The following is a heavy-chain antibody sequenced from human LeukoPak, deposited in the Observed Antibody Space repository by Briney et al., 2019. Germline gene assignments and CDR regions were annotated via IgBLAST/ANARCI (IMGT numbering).Heavy chain of an antibody. J-gene: IGHJ4*02. Sequence: GASVKVSFTASGYTFTGYYIHWVRQAPGQRLEWMGWINPNTGDTNYAQNFQGRVTVTGDTSISTAYMDLNRLTSDDTDLYYCARSPARWRPLDYWGQRTLVTVSS. CDR2: INPNTGDT. CDR1: GYTFTGYY. V-gene: IGHV1-2*02. D-gene: IGHD2-15*01. CDR3: ARSPARWRPLDY.